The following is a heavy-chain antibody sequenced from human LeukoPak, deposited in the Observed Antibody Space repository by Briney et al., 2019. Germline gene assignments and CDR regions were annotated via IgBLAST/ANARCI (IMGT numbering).Heavy chain of an antibody. V-gene: IGHV4-34*01. Sequence: SETLSLTCAVYGGSFSGYYWSWGRQPPGKGVEWRGEINHSGSTNYNPSLKSRVTISVDTSKNQFSLQLSSLTAADTAVYYCARVAVARSGYFDYWGQGPLVTVSS. CDR2: INHSGST. CDR1: GGSFSGYY. D-gene: IGHD2-15*01. J-gene: IGHJ4*02. CDR3: ARVAVARSGYFDY.